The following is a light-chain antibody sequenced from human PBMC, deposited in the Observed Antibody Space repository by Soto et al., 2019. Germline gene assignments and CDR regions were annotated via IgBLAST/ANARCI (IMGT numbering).Light chain of an antibody. J-gene: IGLJ2*01. V-gene: IGLV2-14*01. CDR1: SSDVGGYNY. CDR2: EVS. CDR3: CSFTSSSTVV. Sequence: QSALTQPASVSGSPGQSITISCIGTSSDVGGYNYVSWYQQHPGKAPKLMIYEVSNRPSGVSNRFSGSKSGNTASLTISGLQAEDEADYYCCSFTSSSTVVFGGGTKVTVL.